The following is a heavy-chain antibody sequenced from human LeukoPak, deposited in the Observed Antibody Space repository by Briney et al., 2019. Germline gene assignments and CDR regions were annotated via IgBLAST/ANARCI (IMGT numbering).Heavy chain of an antibody. CDR1: GGSISSSY. J-gene: IGHJ2*01. CDR2: IYYSGST. V-gene: IGHV4-59*01. CDR3: ARGGPYWYFDL. Sequence: PSETLSLTCTVSGGSISSSYWSWLRQPPGKGLEWIGYIYYSGSTNYNPSLKSRGTISLDTYKHQFSLKLSSVTAADTAVYYCARGGPYWYFDLWGRGTLVTVSS.